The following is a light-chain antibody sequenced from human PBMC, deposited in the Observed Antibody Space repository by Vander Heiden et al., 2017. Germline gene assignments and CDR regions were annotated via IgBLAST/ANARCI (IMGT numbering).Light chain of an antibody. CDR2: DDS. CDR3: QGWDSSSDQVV. CDR1: NIGSTS. V-gene: IGLV3-21*02. Sequence: SYVLTQPPSVSVAPGQTARITCGGNNIGSTSVHCYQQKPGKAPVLVVYDDSDRTSGIPERCSGANSGNTATLTIWRVEAGDEADYYCQGWDSSSDQVVFGGGTKLTVL. J-gene: IGLJ2*01.